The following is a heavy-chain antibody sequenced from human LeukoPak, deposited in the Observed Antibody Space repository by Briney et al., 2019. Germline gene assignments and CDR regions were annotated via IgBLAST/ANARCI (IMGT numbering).Heavy chain of an antibody. CDR1: GYTFTSYG. CDR3: ARGAVPGIAAAGRWYSWFDP. V-gene: IGHV1-18*01. D-gene: IGHD6-13*01. J-gene: IGHJ5*02. CDR2: ISAYNGNT. Sequence: GASVKVSCKASGYTFTSYGISWVRQAPGQGLEWMGWISAYNGNTNYAQKFQGRVTITADESTSTAYMELSSLRSEDTAVYYCARGAVPGIAAAGRWYSWFDPWGQGTLVTVSS.